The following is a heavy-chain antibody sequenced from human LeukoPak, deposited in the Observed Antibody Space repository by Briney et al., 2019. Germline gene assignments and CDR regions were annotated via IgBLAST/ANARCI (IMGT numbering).Heavy chain of an antibody. V-gene: IGHV3-21*01. D-gene: IGHD6-19*01. Sequence: PGGSLRLSCAASGFTFSSYSMNWVRQAPGKGLEWVSSISSSSSYIYYADSVKGRFTISRDNAKNSLYLRMNSLRAEDTAVYYCARDSSGFLDYWGQGTLVTVSS. CDR3: ARDSSGFLDY. CDR2: ISSSSSYI. CDR1: GFTFSSYS. J-gene: IGHJ4*02.